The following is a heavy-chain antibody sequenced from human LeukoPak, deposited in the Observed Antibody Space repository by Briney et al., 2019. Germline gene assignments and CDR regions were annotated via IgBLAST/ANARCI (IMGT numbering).Heavy chain of an antibody. Sequence: SETLSLTCTVSGDSISSSRSYWGWIRQPPGKGLEWIGSIYYSGSTYYNTSLKSRVTISADTSRNQFSLELRSVTAADTALYYCAREDGGTHSSDYWGQGTLVTVSS. D-gene: IGHD4-23*01. CDR1: GDSISSSRSY. CDR2: IYYSGST. J-gene: IGHJ4*02. V-gene: IGHV4-39*07. CDR3: AREDGGTHSSDY.